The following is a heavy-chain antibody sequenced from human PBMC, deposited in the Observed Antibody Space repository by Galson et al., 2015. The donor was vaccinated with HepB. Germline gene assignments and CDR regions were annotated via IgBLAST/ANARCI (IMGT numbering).Heavy chain of an antibody. V-gene: IGHV5-10-1*01. J-gene: IGHJ3*01. CDR2: IDPSDSFI. D-gene: IGHD3-10*01. CDR1: GYKFTTHW. CDR3: ARHEGFWGVSGRSDALDV. Sequence: QSGAEVTKPGESLRISCKASGYKFTTHWISWVRQMPGKGLEWMGRIDPSDSFITYSPSFQGHVTLSTDTSLNTAYLQWSSLKASDTAMYYCARHEGFWGVSGRSDALDVWGQGTMVSVSS.